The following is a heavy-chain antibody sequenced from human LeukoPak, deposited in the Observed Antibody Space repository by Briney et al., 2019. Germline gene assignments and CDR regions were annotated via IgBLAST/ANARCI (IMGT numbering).Heavy chain of an antibody. J-gene: IGHJ4*02. D-gene: IGHD6-13*01. Sequence: GGSLRLSCAASGFTFSSYAMHWVRQAPGKGLEYVSAISSNGGSTYYANSVKGRFTISRDNSKNTLYLQMGSLRAEDMAVHYCARDPDSSSWYDYWGQGTLVTVSS. CDR3: ARDPDSSSWYDY. V-gene: IGHV3-64*01. CDR2: ISSNGGST. CDR1: GFTFSSYA.